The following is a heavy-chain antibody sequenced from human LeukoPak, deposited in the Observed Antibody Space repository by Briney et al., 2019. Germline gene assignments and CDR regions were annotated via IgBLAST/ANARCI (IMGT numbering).Heavy chain of an antibody. V-gene: IGHV1-69*04. CDR1: GGTFSSYA. J-gene: IGHJ3*02. CDR3: ARGSSDGGSYPPGAFDI. D-gene: IGHD1-26*01. Sequence: ASVKVSCKASGGTFSSYAISWVRQAPGQGLEWMGRIIPILGIANYAQKFQGRVTITADKSTSTAYMELSSLRSEDTAVYYCARGSSDGGSYPPGAFDIWGQGTMVTVSS. CDR2: IIPILGIA.